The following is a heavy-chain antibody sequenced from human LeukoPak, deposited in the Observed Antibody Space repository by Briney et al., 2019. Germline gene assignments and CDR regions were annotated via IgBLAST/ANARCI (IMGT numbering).Heavy chain of an antibody. CDR2: IYNNGST. J-gene: IGHJ5*02. CDR3: ARGHFILTGSRRFDP. Sequence: SETLSLTCTVSGGSIRSYYWSWIRQPPGKGLEWIGYIYNNGSTNYNPSLKSRVTISVDTSKNQFSLKLSSVTAADTAVYYCARGHFILTGSRRFDPWGQGTLVTVSS. CDR1: GGSIRSYY. V-gene: IGHV4-59*01. D-gene: IGHD3-9*01.